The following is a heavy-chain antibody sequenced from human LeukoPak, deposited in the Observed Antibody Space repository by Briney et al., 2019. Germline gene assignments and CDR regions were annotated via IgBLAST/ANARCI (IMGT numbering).Heavy chain of an antibody. Sequence: SVKVSCKASGGTSSSYAISWVRLAPGQGLEWMGGIIPMFGTVNYAQKFQGRVTMTADESTSTAYMELSSLRFEDTAVYYCARSLVVPAAMAPNFDYWGQGTLVTASS. CDR3: ARSLVVPAAMAPNFDY. J-gene: IGHJ4*02. CDR1: GGTSSSYA. D-gene: IGHD2-2*01. CDR2: IIPMFGTV. V-gene: IGHV1-69*13.